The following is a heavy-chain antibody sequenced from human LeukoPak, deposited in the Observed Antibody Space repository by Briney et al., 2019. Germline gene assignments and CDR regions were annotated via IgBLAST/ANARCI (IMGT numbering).Heavy chain of an antibody. CDR1: GFTVSSNY. V-gene: IGHV3-66*02. D-gene: IGHD6-19*01. CDR3: ARGAGPYYYYYMDV. Sequence: GESLRLSCAASGFTVSSNYMSWVRQAPGKGLEWVSVIYSGGSTYYADSVKGRFTISRDNSKNTLYLQMNSLTAEDTAVYYCARGAGPYYYYYMDVWGKGTTVTVSS. J-gene: IGHJ6*03. CDR2: IYSGGST.